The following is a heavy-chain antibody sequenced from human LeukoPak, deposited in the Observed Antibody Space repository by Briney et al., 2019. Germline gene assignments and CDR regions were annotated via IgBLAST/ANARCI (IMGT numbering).Heavy chain of an antibody. V-gene: IGHV1-2*02. Sequence: ASVTVSCKVSGYTFTGYYMDWVRQAPGQGLEWMGWINPNTGGTNYAQKFQGRVTMTRDTSISTAYMELSRLRSDDTAVYYCARGPLRDSSGQYVNYWGQGTLVTVSS. J-gene: IGHJ4*02. D-gene: IGHD3-22*01. CDR1: GYTFTGYY. CDR3: ARGPLRDSSGQYVNY. CDR2: INPNTGGT.